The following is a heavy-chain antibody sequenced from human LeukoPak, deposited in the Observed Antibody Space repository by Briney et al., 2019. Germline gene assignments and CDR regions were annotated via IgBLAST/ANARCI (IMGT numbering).Heavy chain of an antibody. J-gene: IGHJ3*02. CDR3: ATQRYDSSGYYSLYHAFDI. V-gene: IGHV1-69-2*01. CDR2: VDPEDGET. CDR1: GYTFTDYY. D-gene: IGHD3-22*01. Sequence: GASVKISCKVSGYTFTDYYMHLVQQAPGKGLEWMGLVDPEDGETIYAEKFQGRVTITADTSTDTAYMELSSLRSEDTAVYYCATQRYDSSGYYSLYHAFDIWGQGTTVTVSS.